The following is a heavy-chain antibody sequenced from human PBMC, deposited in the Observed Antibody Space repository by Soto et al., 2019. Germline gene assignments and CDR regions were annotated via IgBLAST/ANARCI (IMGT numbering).Heavy chain of an antibody. CDR2: IIPIFGTA. Sequence: GASVKVSCKASGGTFSSYAISWVRQAPGQGLEWMGGIIPIFGTANYAQKFQGRVTITADESTSTAYMELSSLRSEDTAAYYCARDLFPQSRQSLTVYYGMDVWGQGTTVTVSS. CDR3: ARDLFPQSRQSLTVYYGMDV. V-gene: IGHV1-69*13. J-gene: IGHJ6*02. CDR1: GGTFSSYA. D-gene: IGHD4-4*01.